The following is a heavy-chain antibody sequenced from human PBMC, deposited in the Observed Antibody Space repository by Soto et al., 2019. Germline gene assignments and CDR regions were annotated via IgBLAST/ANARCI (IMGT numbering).Heavy chain of an antibody. D-gene: IGHD3-10*01. CDR3: ARELSWSGRDY. V-gene: IGHV3-7*01. Sequence: EVQLVESGGGLVQPGGSLRLSCAASGFRFNTNWMSWVRQAPGKGLEWVAIIKHDGSERNHVDSVRGRFTISIDNAKSSLYLQMNSLRVEDTAVYYCARELSWSGRDYWGQGTLVIVSP. CDR2: IKHDGSER. CDR1: GFRFNTNW. J-gene: IGHJ4*02.